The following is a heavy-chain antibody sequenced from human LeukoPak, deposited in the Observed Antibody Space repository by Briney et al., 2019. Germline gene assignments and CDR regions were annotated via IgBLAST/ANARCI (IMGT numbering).Heavy chain of an antibody. CDR3: ATSQTRVGAADS. D-gene: IGHD1-26*01. CDR2: IYYSGST. Sequence: PSQTLSLTCTVSGGSISSGGYYWSWIRQHPGKGLEWIGYIYYSGSTYYNPSLKSRVTISVDTSKNQFSLELSSVTAADTAVYYCATSQTRVGAADSWGQGTLVTVSS. V-gene: IGHV4-31*03. CDR1: GGSISSGGYY. J-gene: IGHJ4*02.